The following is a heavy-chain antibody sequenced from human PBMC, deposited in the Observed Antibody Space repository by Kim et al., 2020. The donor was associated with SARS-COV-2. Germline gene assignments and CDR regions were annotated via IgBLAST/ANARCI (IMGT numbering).Heavy chain of an antibody. J-gene: IGHJ3*01. CDR1: GFTFGNYP. D-gene: IGHD6-6*01. V-gene: IGHV3-9*01. CDR3: AKDVTSSSSHAFDV. Sequence: GGSLRLSCAASGFTFGNYPMHWVRQVPGKGLEWVSRINWNGGSAGYADSVRGRFTISRDNTNDSLYLQMNNLRTQDTALYYCAKDVTSSSSHAFDVWGQGTMVTVSS. CDR2: INWNGGSA.